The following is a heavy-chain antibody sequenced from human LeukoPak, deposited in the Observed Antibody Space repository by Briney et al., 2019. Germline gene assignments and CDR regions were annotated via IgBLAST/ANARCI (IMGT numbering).Heavy chain of an antibody. CDR3: ARVLVRGVMNY. Sequence: ASVKVSCKASGYTFTGYYMHWVRQAPGQGLEWMGWINPNSGGTNYAQKFQGRITMLRDTTISTAYMELSRLRSDDTAVYYCARVLVRGVMNYWGQGTLVTVSS. CDR2: INPNSGGT. CDR1: GYTFTGYY. V-gene: IGHV1-2*02. J-gene: IGHJ4*02. D-gene: IGHD3-10*01.